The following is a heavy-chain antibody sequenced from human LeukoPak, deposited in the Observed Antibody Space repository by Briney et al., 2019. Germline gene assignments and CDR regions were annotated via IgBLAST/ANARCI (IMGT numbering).Heavy chain of an antibody. CDR1: GGTFSSYA. CDR2: IIPIFSIA. D-gene: IGHD3-16*01. CDR3: ARAVTLGNLYYFDY. J-gene: IGHJ4*02. Sequence: SVKVSCKASGGTFSSYAISWVRQAPGQGLEWMGRIIPIFSIANYAQKFQGRVTITADKSTSTAYMELSSLRSEDTAVYYCARAVTLGNLYYFDYWGQGTLVTVSS. V-gene: IGHV1-69*04.